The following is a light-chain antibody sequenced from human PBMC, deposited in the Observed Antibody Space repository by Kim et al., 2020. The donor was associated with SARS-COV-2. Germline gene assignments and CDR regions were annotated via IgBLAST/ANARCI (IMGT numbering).Light chain of an antibody. CDR3: QQRSNWPLT. Sequence: LSPRERGTLAGRASQSVSSYLAWYQQKPGQAPRLLIYHASNRATGIPARFSGGGSGTDFSLTISSLEPEDFAVYYCQQRSNWPLTFGGGTKVDIK. J-gene: IGKJ4*01. CDR2: HAS. CDR1: QSVSSY. V-gene: IGKV3-11*01.